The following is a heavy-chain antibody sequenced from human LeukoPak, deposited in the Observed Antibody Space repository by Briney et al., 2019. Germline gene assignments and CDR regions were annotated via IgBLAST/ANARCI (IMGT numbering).Heavy chain of an antibody. CDR3: ARRTRGYSYGWGGAFDI. Sequence: PSQTLSLTCTVSGGSISSGDYYWGWIRQPPGKGLEWIGSIYYSGSTYYNPSLKSRVTISVDTSKNQFSLKLSSVTAADTAVYYCARRTRGYSYGWGGAFDIWGQGTMVTVSS. J-gene: IGHJ3*02. D-gene: IGHD5-18*01. V-gene: IGHV4-39*01. CDR2: IYYSGST. CDR1: GGSISSGDYY.